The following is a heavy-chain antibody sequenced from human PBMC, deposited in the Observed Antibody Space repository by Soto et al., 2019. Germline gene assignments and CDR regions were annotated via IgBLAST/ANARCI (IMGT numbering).Heavy chain of an antibody. J-gene: IGHJ4*02. CDR2: IKQDGSEK. D-gene: IGHD6-6*01. CDR3: ARVRSGISSSFSQIDY. Sequence: GGSLRLSCAASGFTFSSYWMSWVRQAPGKGLEWVANIKQDGSEKYYVDSVKGRFTISRDNAKNSLYLQMNSLRAEDTAVYYCARVRSGISSSFSQIDYWGQGTLVTVSS. CDR1: GFTFSSYW. V-gene: IGHV3-7*01.